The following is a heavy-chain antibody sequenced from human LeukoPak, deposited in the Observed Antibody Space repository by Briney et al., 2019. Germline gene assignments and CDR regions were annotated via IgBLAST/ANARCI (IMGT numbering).Heavy chain of an antibody. V-gene: IGHV5-51*01. J-gene: IGHJ5*02. CDR3: ARLGGENCCDSSGYYYAWLDP. D-gene: IGHD3-22*01. CDR2: IYPGDSDT. Sequence: GEALKISCKGSGYRFATYWIGWVRQMPGKGLEWMALIYPGDSDTRYSPSFQGQVTISADKSISTAYLQWSSLKASDTAMYYCARLGGENCCDSSGYYYAWLDPWGQGTLVTVSS. CDR1: GYRFATYW.